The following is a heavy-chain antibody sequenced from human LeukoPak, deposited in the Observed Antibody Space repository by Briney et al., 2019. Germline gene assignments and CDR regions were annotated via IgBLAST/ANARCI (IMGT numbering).Heavy chain of an antibody. V-gene: IGHV4-59*01. Sequence: SETLSLTYTVSGGSISSYYWSWIRQPPGKGLEWIGYIYYSGTTNYNPSLKSRVTISVDTSKNQFSLKLSSVTAADTAVYYCARRTYAAPFDIWGQGTMVTVSS. D-gene: IGHD1-1*01. CDR3: ARRTYAAPFDI. CDR1: GGSISSYY. J-gene: IGHJ3*02. CDR2: IYYSGTT.